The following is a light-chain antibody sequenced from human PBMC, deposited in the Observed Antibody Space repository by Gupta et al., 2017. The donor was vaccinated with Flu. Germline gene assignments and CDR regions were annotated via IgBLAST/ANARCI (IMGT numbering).Light chain of an antibody. CDR3: QVWTDTRDHTLYV. Sequence: KARITCGGDYSGSESVNWYQQKSGQAPGLVVYDDRDRPSGSPERGAGSKSGITATLTISRVEAGEEADYYCQVWTDTRDHTLYVFGTGTKVTVL. CDR1: YSGSES. CDR2: DDR. V-gene: IGLV3-21*02. J-gene: IGLJ1*01.